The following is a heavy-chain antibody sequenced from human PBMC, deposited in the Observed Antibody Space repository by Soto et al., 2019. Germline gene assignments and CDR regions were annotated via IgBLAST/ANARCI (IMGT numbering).Heavy chain of an antibody. Sequence: QVQLEQSGAEVKKPGSSVKLSCKASGGTFRNSAISWVRQARGQGLEWVGGIMPIFRTPDYAQKFQGRVTLTADESTNTAYMELRGVRSDDAAVYYCARDNDRPQLGGNYYYILDVWGHGTTGTVSS. V-gene: IGHV1-69*12. J-gene: IGHJ6*02. CDR2: IMPIFRTP. D-gene: IGHD1-1*01. CDR3: ARDNDRPQLGGNYYYILDV. CDR1: GGTFRNSA.